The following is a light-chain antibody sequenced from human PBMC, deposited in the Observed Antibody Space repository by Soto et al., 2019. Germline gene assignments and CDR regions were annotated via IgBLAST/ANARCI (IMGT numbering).Light chain of an antibody. CDR3: QQYGTSPYT. CDR2: GAS. Sequence: IVLTQSPGTLSLSPGETATLSCGASQRLSSNSLAWYQQRPGQAPRLLIYGASSRATGIPDRFSGSGSGTDFTLTISRLEPKDFAVYYCQQYGTSPYTFGQGTKVDIK. V-gene: IGKV3-20*01. CDR1: QRLSSNS. J-gene: IGKJ2*01.